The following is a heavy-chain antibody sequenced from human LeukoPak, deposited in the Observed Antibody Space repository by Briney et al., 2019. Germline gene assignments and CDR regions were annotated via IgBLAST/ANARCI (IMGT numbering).Heavy chain of an antibody. V-gene: IGHV4-4*02. CDR3: ARATPNLTILGVRRYFQH. CDR2: IYHSGNT. CDR1: GGSISSSNW. Sequence: SGTLSLTCSVSGGSISSSNWWSWVRQPPGKGLEWIGEIYHSGNTNYNPSLKRRVTISVDKSKNQFSLKLNSVTAADTAVYYCARATPNLTILGVRRYFQHWGQGTLVTVSS. J-gene: IGHJ1*01. D-gene: IGHD3-16*01.